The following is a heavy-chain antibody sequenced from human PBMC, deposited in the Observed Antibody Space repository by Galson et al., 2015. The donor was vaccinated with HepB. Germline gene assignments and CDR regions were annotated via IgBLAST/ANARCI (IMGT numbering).Heavy chain of an antibody. Sequence: SLRLSCAASGFTFSSYGMHWVRQAPGKGLEWVAVIWYDGSNKYYADSVKGRFTISKDNSKNTLYLQMNSLRAEDTAVYYCARDGRWELQGVDFDYWGQGTLVTVSS. CDR1: GFTFSSYG. J-gene: IGHJ4*02. CDR2: IWYDGSNK. D-gene: IGHD1-26*01. CDR3: ARDGRWELQGVDFDY. V-gene: IGHV3-33*08.